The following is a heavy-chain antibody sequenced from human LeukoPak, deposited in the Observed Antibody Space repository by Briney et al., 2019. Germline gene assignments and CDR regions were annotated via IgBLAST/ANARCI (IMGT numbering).Heavy chain of an antibody. CDR1: GFTFSNYA. Sequence: GGSLRLSCTTSGFTFSNYAMTWVRQAPGKGLEWVSGISGNGGSTYYADSVKGRFTISRDYPKNSLHLQMNSLRAEDTAVYYCAKTSGSYFAGFDCWGQGTLVTVSS. J-gene: IGHJ4*02. CDR2: ISGNGGST. D-gene: IGHD3-22*01. CDR3: AKTSGSYFAGFDC. V-gene: IGHV3-23*01.